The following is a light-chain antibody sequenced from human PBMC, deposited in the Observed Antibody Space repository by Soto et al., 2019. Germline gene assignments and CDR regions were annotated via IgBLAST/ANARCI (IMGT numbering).Light chain of an antibody. CDR2: EVT. J-gene: IGLJ1*01. V-gene: IGLV2-8*02. CDR1: SSDVGAYDY. CDR3: SSYAGSNNFEV. Sequence: QSALTQPPSASRSPGQSVTISCTGTSSDVGAYDYISWYQQHPGKAPKVIIYEVTRRPSGVPDRFSGSKSGNTASLTVSGLLAEDEADYYCSSYAGSNNFEVFGTGTKVTVL.